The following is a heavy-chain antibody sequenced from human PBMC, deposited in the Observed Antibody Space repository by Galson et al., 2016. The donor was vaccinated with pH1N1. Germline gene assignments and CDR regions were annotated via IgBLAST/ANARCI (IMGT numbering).Heavy chain of an antibody. V-gene: IGHV4-4*09. CDR3: ASDVRGRA. D-gene: IGHD1-26*01. CDR2: CYPTGGT. J-gene: IGHJ5*02. Sequence: QVKLQESGPGLVKPSETLSLTCTVSGGSINSYYWSWIRQSPGKGLEWIGVCYPTGGTNYNPSRKSRATISKDTSKNQFSLKLTSVTAADTAVYYCASDVRGRAWGQGTLVTVSS. CDR1: GGSINSYY.